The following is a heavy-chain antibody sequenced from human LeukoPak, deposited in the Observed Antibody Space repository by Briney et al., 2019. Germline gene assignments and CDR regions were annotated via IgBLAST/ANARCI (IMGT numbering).Heavy chain of an antibody. D-gene: IGHD1-1*01. Sequence: GASVKVSCKASGYTFTGHYMHWVRQAPGQGLEWMGWINPNSGGTNCAQKFQGRVTMTRDTPISTAYMELSRLRSDDTAVYYCAKDRARVGTMVDAFDMWGQGTMVTVSS. CDR3: AKDRARVGTMVDAFDM. CDR2: INPNSGGT. V-gene: IGHV1-2*02. CDR1: GYTFTGHY. J-gene: IGHJ3*02.